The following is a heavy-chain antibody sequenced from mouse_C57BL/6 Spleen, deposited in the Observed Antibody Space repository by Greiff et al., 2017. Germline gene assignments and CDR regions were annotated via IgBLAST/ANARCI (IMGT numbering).Heavy chain of an antibody. J-gene: IGHJ1*03. CDR2: ISYDGSN. Sequence: DVKLQESGPGLVKPSQSLSLTCSVTGYSITSGYYWNWIRQFPGNKLEWMGYISYDGSNNYNPSLKNRISITRDTSKNQFFLKLNSVTTEDTATYYCARDHDYDVDWYFDVWGTETTVTVSS. V-gene: IGHV3-6*01. CDR1: GYSITSGYY. CDR3: ARDHDYDVDWYFDV. D-gene: IGHD2-4*01.